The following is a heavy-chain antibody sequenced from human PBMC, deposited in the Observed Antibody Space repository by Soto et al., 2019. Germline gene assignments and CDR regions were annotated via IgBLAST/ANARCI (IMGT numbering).Heavy chain of an antibody. CDR3: AKVGYYDSSGTSYYFDY. CDR1: GFTFPDYG. D-gene: IGHD3-22*01. Sequence: PGGSLRLSCAASGFTFPDYGMNWVRQAPGKGLEWVSAISGSGDRTFYADSVKGRFTVSRDNSRNTLFLQMISLRAEDTALYYCAKVGYYDSSGTSYYFDYLGQGTLVTVSS. CDR2: ISGSGDRT. J-gene: IGHJ4*02. V-gene: IGHV3-23*01.